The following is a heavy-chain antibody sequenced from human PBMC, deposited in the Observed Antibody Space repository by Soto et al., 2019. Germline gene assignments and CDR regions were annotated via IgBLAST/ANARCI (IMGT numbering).Heavy chain of an antibody. CDR3: AKVDYGDYAGLDY. V-gene: IGHV3-30*18. CDR2: ISYDGSNK. CDR1: GFTFSSYG. D-gene: IGHD4-17*01. J-gene: IGHJ4*02. Sequence: QVQLVESGGGVVQPGRSLRLSCAASGFTFSSYGMHWVRQAPGKGLEWVAVISYDGSNKYYADSVKGRFTISRDNSKNTLYPQMNSLRAEDTAVYYCAKVDYGDYAGLDYWGQGTLVTVSS.